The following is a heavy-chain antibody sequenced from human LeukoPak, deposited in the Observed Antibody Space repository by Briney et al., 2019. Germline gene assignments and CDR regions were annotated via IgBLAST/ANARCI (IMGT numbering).Heavy chain of an antibody. J-gene: IGHJ3*02. Sequence: GGSLRLSCATSGITVRSAYLSWVRQAPGKGLEWVAVISYDGSNKYYADSVKGRFTISRDNSKNTLYLQMNSLRAEDTAVYYCAKDLCGGDCYPGGDAFDIWGQGTMVTVSS. CDR3: AKDLCGGDCYPGGDAFDI. CDR2: ISYDGSNK. D-gene: IGHD2-21*02. CDR1: GITVRSAY. V-gene: IGHV3-30*18.